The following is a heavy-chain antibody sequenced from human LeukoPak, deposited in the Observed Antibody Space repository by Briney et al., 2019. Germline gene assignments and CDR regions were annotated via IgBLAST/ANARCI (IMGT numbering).Heavy chain of an antibody. Sequence: ASVKVSCKASGYTFTGYSMHWVRQAPGQGLEWMGWINPNSGGTNYAQKFQGRVTMTRDTSISTAYMELSRLKSDDTAVYYCARDPWGSGTYYRYYFDYWGQGTLVTVSS. J-gene: IGHJ4*02. V-gene: IGHV1-2*02. CDR1: GYTFTGYS. CDR3: ARDPWGSGTYYRYYFDY. CDR2: INPNSGGT. D-gene: IGHD3-10*01.